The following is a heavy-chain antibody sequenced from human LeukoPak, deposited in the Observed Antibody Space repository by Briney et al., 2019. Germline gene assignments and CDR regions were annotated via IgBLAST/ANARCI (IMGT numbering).Heavy chain of an antibody. CDR1: GYSISSGYY. J-gene: IGHJ3*02. D-gene: IGHD4-23*01. CDR2: IYHSGST. Sequence: PSETLSLTCTVSGYSISSGYYWGWIRQPPGKGLEWIGSIYHSGSTYYNPSLKSRVTISVDTSKNQFSLKLSSVTAADTAVYYCARNSRGDYDGAFDIWGQGTMVTVSS. CDR3: ARNSRGDYDGAFDI. V-gene: IGHV4-38-2*02.